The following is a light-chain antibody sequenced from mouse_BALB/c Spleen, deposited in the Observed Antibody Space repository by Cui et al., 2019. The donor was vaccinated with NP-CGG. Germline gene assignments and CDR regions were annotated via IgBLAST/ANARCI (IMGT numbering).Light chain of an antibody. J-gene: IGLJ1*01. CDR2: GTN. Sequence: AVVTQESAPTTSPGKTVTLTCRSSTGAVTTSNYANWVQEKPDHLFTGLIGGTNNRAPGVPARFSGSLIGDKAVLTITGAQTEDEAIYFCALWYSNHWVFGGGTKLTVL. CDR1: TGAVTTSNY. V-gene: IGLV1*01. CDR3: ALWYSNHWV.